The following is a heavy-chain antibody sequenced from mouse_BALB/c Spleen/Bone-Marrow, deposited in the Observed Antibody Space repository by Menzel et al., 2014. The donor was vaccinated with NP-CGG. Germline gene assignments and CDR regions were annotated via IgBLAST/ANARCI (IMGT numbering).Heavy chain of an antibody. CDR2: IDPANGNT. Sequence: EVKLQESGAELVRSGASVKLSCTASGFNIKDTYIHWVKQRPEQVLEWIGRIDPANGNTKYDPKFQGKATITADTSSNTAYLQLSSLTSEDTAVYYCASYYYGYYFDYWGQGTTLTVSS. CDR1: GFNIKDTY. V-gene: IGHV14-3*02. J-gene: IGHJ2*01. D-gene: IGHD1-1*01. CDR3: ASYYYGYYFDY.